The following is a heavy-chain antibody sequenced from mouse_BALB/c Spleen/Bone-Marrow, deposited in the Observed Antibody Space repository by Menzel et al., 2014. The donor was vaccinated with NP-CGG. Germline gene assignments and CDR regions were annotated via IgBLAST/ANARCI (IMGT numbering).Heavy chain of an antibody. J-gene: IGHJ4*01. CDR1: GFTFSSYG. CDR3: AGWDYDVGSYAMDY. D-gene: IGHD2-4*01. CDR2: ISSGGSYT. V-gene: IGHV5-6*01. Sequence: VQLKESGGDLVKPGGPLKLSCAASGFTFSSYGMSWVRQTPDKRLEWVATISSGGSYTYYPDSVKGRFTISRDNAKNTLYLQMSSLKSEDTAMYYCAGWDYDVGSYAMDYWGQGTSVTVSS.